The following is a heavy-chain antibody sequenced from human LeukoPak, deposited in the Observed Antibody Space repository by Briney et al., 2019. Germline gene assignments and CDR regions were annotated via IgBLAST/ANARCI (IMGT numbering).Heavy chain of an antibody. D-gene: IGHD1-26*01. V-gene: IGHV3-21*01. J-gene: IGHJ4*02. CDR3: ARATEGYFDY. CDR2: ISSSSSYI. Sequence: GGSLRLSCAASGFTFSRYAMHWVRQAPGKGLEWVSSISSSSSYIYYADSVKGRFTISRDNAKNSLYLQMNSLRAEDTAVYYCARATEGYFDYWGQGTLVTVSS. CDR1: GFTFSRYA.